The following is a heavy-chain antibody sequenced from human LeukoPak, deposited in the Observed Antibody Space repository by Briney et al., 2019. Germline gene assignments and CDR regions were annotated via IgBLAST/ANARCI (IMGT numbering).Heavy chain of an antibody. D-gene: IGHD1-26*01. J-gene: IGHJ4*02. Sequence: PGGSLRLSCAASGFTFSRYSMNWVRQAPGKGLEWVPSMSSSSGLIYYGDSVKGRFTVSGDNAKRSLYLQMNSLRADDTAVYYCAREFDGSASGAGYWGQGTLVTVSS. V-gene: IGHV3-21*01. CDR1: GFTFSRYS. CDR2: MSSSSGLI. CDR3: AREFDGSASGAGY.